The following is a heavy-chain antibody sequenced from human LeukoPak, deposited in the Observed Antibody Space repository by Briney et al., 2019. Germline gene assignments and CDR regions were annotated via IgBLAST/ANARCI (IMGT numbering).Heavy chain of an antibody. CDR1: GFTFSSYS. V-gene: IGHV3-21*01. Sequence: GGSLRLSCAASGFTFSSYSMNWVRPAPGKGLEWVSSISSSSSNIYYSDSVKGRFTISRDNAKNSLYLQMNSLRAEDTAVYYCARGFTYYYDSSGYYIWGQGTLVTVSS. J-gene: IGHJ4*02. D-gene: IGHD3-22*01. CDR2: ISSSSSNI. CDR3: ARGFTYYYDSSGYYI.